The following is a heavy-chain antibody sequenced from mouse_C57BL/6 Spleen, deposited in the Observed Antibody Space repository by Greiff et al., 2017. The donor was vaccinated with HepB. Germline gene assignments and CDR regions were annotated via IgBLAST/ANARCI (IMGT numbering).Heavy chain of an antibody. CDR3: ARHWGVPYFDY. CDR1: GFTFSSYG. Sequence: DVKLVESGGDLVKPGGSLKLSCAASGFTFSSYGMSWVRQTPDKRLEWVATISSGGSYTYYPDSVKGRFTISRDNAKNTLYLQMSSLKSEDTAMYYCARHWGVPYFDYWGQGTTLTVSS. J-gene: IGHJ2*01. V-gene: IGHV5-6*02. D-gene: IGHD2-14*01. CDR2: ISSGGSYT.